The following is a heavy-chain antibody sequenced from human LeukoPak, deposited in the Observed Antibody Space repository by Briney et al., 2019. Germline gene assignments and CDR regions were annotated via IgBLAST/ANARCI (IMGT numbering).Heavy chain of an antibody. D-gene: IGHD3-16*01. CDR2: KSHHGTNL. CDR3: AWISGASWGDC. Sequence: GGSLRLSCAASGXTFSTYAMHWVREAPGGGLECVSLKSHHGTNLYYADSVKGRLTISRDNSKNTQYLQMSSLRAEDTAVYYCAWISGASWGDCWLQATLV. V-gene: IGHV3-30-3*01. J-gene: IGHJ4*02. CDR1: GXTFSTYA.